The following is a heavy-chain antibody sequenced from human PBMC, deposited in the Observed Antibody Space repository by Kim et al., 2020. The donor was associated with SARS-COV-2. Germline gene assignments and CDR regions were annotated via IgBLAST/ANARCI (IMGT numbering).Heavy chain of an antibody. D-gene: IGHD1-26*01. Sequence: ASVKVSCKVSGYTLTKLSMHWVRQAPGKGLEWMGGINPEDGETSYAQKFQGRVTMTEDTSTDTAYMELSSLRSEDTAVYYCATDEVGAPYGMDVCGQGTTVTVSS. CDR3: ATDEVGAPYGMDV. CDR1: GYTLTKLS. CDR2: INPEDGET. J-gene: IGHJ6*02. V-gene: IGHV1-24*01.